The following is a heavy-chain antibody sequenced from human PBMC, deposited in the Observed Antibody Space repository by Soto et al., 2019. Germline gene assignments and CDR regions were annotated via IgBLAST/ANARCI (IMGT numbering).Heavy chain of an antibody. Sequence: PGESLKISCKGSGYSFAGYWIAWVRQMPGKGLEWMGIIYPDNSDTRYGPSFQGQVSISADKSISTAYLQWSSLKASDTAIYYWARQGPTAAPFPLIWLDPWGKGTLVTAPS. V-gene: IGHV5-51*01. D-gene: IGHD2-21*01. CDR3: ARQGPTAAPFPLIWLDP. CDR1: GYSFAGYW. CDR2: IYPDNSDT. J-gene: IGHJ5*02.